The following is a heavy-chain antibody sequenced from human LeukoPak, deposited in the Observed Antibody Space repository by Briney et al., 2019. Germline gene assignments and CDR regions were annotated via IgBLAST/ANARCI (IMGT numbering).Heavy chain of an antibody. V-gene: IGHV3-66*01. D-gene: IGHD3-3*01. Sequence: PGGPLRLSCAASGFTVSSNYMSWVRQAPGKGLEWVSVIYSGGSTYYADSVKGRFTISRDNSKNTLYLQMNSLRAEDTAVYYCAREENGYYPYYDYWGQGTLVTVSS. CDR3: AREENGYYPYYDY. CDR2: IYSGGST. J-gene: IGHJ4*02. CDR1: GFTVSSNY.